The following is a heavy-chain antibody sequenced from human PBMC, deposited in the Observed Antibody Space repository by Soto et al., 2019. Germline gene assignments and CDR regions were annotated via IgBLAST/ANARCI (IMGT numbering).Heavy chain of an antibody. CDR2: ISGSGGST. CDR3: AKGGYDFWSGYPTECYFDY. J-gene: IGHJ4*02. V-gene: IGHV3-23*01. CDR1: GFTFSSYA. D-gene: IGHD3-3*01. Sequence: VGSLRLSCAASGFTFSSYAMSWVRQAPGKGLEWVSAISGSGGSTYYADSVKGRFTISRDNSKNTLYLQMNSLRAEDTAVYYCAKGGYDFWSGYPTECYFDYWGQGTLVTVSS.